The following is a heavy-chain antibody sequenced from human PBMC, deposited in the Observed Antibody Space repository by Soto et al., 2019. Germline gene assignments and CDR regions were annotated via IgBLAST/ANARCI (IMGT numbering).Heavy chain of an antibody. D-gene: IGHD4-17*01. CDR3: ASGDYGDYGLDY. V-gene: IGHV4-30-2*01. Sequence: QLQLQESGSGLVKPSQTLSLTCAVSGGSISSGGYSWSWIRQPPGKGLEWIGYIYQSGSTYYNPSLKSRVTISVDRTKNPFSLKLSSVTAADTAVYYCASGDYGDYGLDYWGQGTLVTVSS. CDR1: GGSISSGGYS. CDR2: IYQSGST. J-gene: IGHJ4*02.